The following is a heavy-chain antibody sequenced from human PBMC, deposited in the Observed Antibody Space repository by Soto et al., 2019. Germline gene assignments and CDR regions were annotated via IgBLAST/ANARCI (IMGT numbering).Heavy chain of an antibody. CDR2: IWYDGSNK. D-gene: IGHD2-15*01. Sequence: HPGGSLRLSCAASGFTFSSYGMHWVRQAPGKGLEWVAVIWYDGSNKYYADSVKGRFTISRDNSKNTLYLQMNSLRAEDTAVYYCARDISCRGGSCYDYYYYYGMDVWGQGTTVTVSS. J-gene: IGHJ6*02. CDR3: ARDISCRGGSCYDYYYYYGMDV. CDR1: GFTFSSYG. V-gene: IGHV3-33*01.